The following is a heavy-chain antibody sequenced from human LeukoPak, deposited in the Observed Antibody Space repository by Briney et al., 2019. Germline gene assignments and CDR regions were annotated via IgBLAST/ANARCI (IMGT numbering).Heavy chain of an antibody. CDR1: GFTFSSYA. CDR2: ISYDGSNK. V-gene: IGHV3-30-3*01. J-gene: IGHJ4*02. Sequence: GGSLRLSCAASGFTFSSYAMHWVRQAPGKGLEWVAVISYDGSNKYYADSVKGRFTISRGNSKNTLYLQMNSLRAEDTAVYYCAREAMIAYDYWGQGTLVTVSS. CDR3: AREAMIAYDY. D-gene: IGHD3-22*01.